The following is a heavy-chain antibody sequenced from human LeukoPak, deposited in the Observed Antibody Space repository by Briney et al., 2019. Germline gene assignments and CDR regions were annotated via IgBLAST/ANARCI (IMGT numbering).Heavy chain of an antibody. V-gene: IGHV3-21*01. J-gene: IGHJ4*02. CDR1: GFTFRSYS. Sequence: PGGSLRLSCAASGFTFRSYSMNWVRRAPGKGLEWVSSISSSSRYIYYADSVKGRFTISRDNAKNSLYLQMNSLRAEDTAVYYCARETYCTNTSCPIGDHFDYWGQGTLVTVSS. CDR3: ARETYCTNTSCPIGDHFDY. CDR2: ISSSSRYI. D-gene: IGHD2-2*01.